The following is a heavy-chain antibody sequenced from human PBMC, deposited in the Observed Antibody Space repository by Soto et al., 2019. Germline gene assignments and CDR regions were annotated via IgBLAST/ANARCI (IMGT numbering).Heavy chain of an antibody. D-gene: IGHD2-15*01. Sequence: GGSLRLSCAASGFTFSTFWMTWVRQAPGKGLEWVANIKQDGSERYYVDSVEGRFTISRDNTKNSVYLQMNSLRAEDTAVYYCARGRGLDVWGQGTTVTVSS. CDR3: ARGRGLDV. CDR2: IKQDGSER. J-gene: IGHJ6*02. V-gene: IGHV3-7*01. CDR1: GFTFSTFW.